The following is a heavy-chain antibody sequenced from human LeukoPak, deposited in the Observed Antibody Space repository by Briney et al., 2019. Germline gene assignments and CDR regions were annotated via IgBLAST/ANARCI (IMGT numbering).Heavy chain of an antibody. CDR2: ISAYKGNT. V-gene: IGHV1-18*01. D-gene: IGHD3-3*01. Sequence: ASVKVSCKASGYTFTSYGISWVRQAPGQGLEWMGWISAYKGNTNYAQKLQGRVTMTTDTSTSTAYMELRSLRSDDTAVYYCARDLHRITIFGVVTGIDYWGQGTLVTVSS. J-gene: IGHJ4*02. CDR1: GYTFTSYG. CDR3: ARDLHRITIFGVVTGIDY.